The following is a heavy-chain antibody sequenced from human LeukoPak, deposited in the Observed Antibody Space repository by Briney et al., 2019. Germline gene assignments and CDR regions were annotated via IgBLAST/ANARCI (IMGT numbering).Heavy chain of an antibody. Sequence: GASVKVSCKASGYTFTGYYMHWVRQAPGQGLEWMGWINPNSGGTNYAQKFQGRVTMTRDTSISTAYMELSRLRSDDTAVYYCARDYRPEVGKDSSGWYKIDYWGQGTLVTVSS. J-gene: IGHJ4*02. V-gene: IGHV1-2*02. D-gene: IGHD6-19*01. CDR1: GYTFTGYY. CDR2: INPNSGGT. CDR3: ARDYRPEVGKDSSGWYKIDY.